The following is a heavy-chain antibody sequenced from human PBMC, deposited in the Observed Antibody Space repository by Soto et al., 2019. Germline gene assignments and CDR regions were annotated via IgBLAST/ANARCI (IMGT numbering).Heavy chain of an antibody. V-gene: IGHV3-23*01. J-gene: IGHJ4*02. CDR3: AKRSSSWDQYYSDY. Sequence: TGGSLRLSCAASGFTFSEYAMSWVRQAPGKGLEWVSVIGGDGGSPNYADSVKGRFTISRDNSKNTLYLQMNSLRAEDTAVYYCAKRSSSWDQYYSDYWGQGTLVTVSS. CDR1: GFTFSEYA. D-gene: IGHD6-13*01. CDR2: IGGDGGSP.